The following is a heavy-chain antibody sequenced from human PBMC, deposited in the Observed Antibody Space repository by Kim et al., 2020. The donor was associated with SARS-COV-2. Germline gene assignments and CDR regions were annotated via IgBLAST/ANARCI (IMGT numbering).Heavy chain of an antibody. J-gene: IGHJ5*02. CDR1: GYSISSGYY. CDR2: IYHSGST. CDR3: ARGDGPDYYDSSGPDNWFDP. Sequence: SETLSLTCTVSGYSISSGYYWGWIRQPPGKGLEWIGSIYHSGSTYYNPSLKSRVTISVDTSKNQFSLKLSSVTAADTAVYYCARGDGPDYYDSSGPDNWFDPWGQGTLVTVSS. D-gene: IGHD3-22*01. V-gene: IGHV4-38-2*02.